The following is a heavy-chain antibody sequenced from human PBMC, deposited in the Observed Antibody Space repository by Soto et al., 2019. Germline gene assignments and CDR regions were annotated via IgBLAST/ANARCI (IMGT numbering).Heavy chain of an antibody. CDR1: GGTFSSYT. J-gene: IGHJ3*02. V-gene: IGHV1-69*08. CDR2: IIPILGIA. Sequence: QVQLVQSGAEVKKPGSSVKVSCKASGGTFSSYTISWVRQAPGQGLEWMGRIIPILGIANYAQKFQGRVTITADKSTSTAYMELSSLRSEDTAVYYCARDRRSGSYADAFDIWGQGTMVTVSS. CDR3: ARDRRSGSYADAFDI. D-gene: IGHD1-26*01.